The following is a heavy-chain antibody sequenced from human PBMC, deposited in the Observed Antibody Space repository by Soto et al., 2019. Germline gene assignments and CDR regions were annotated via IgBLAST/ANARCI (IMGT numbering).Heavy chain of an antibody. CDR3: VREDGVVGASSAFDS. V-gene: IGHV1-2*02. D-gene: IGHD1-26*01. CDR2: INPNSGGT. CDR1: GYTFTGYY. J-gene: IGHJ4*02. Sequence: ASVRVSGKASGYTFTGYYMHWVRQAPGQGLEWMGWINPNSGGTNYAQKFQGRVTMTRDTSISTAYMELSRLRSDDTAVYYCVREDGVVGASSAFDSWGQGTLVTVSS.